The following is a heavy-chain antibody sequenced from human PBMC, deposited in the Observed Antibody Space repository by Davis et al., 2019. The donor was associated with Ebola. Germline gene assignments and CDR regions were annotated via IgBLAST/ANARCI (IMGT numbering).Heavy chain of an antibody. V-gene: IGHV1-18*04. J-gene: IGHJ4*02. Sequence: AASVKVSCKASGYTFTSYYMHWVRQAPGQGLEWMGWISAYNGNTNYAQKLQGRVTMTTDTSTSTAYMELRSLRSDDTAVYYCARRYSGSYLFDYWGQGTLVTVSS. D-gene: IGHD1-26*01. CDR2: ISAYNGNT. CDR1: GYTFTSYY. CDR3: ARRYSGSYLFDY.